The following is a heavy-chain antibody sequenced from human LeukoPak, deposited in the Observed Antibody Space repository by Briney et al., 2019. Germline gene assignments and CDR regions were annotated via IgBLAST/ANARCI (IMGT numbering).Heavy chain of an antibody. V-gene: IGHV3-74*01. J-gene: IGHJ4*02. Sequence: GGSLRLSCAASGFTFSSYWMHWVRQAPGKGLVWVSRINSDGSSTSYADSVKGRFTISRDNAKNTLYLQMNSLRAEDTAVYYCARAVFGDYGDPYFDYWGQGTLVTVSS. D-gene: IGHD4-17*01. CDR1: GFTFSSYW. CDR3: ARAVFGDYGDPYFDY. CDR2: INSDGSST.